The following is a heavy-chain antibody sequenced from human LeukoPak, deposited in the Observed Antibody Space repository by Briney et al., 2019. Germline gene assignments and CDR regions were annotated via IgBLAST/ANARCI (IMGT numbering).Heavy chain of an antibody. V-gene: IGHV3-23*01. CDR2: IGGSGGST. D-gene: IGHD6-19*01. Sequence: PGGSLRLSCVASGFPFRSYAMSWVRQAPGKGLEWVSSIGGSGGSTYSADSVKGRFTISRDTSKSTLFLQMNNLRAEDTAVYYCAKDGPGHGWPDLDYWGQGTLVSVSS. J-gene: IGHJ4*02. CDR1: GFPFRSYA. CDR3: AKDGPGHGWPDLDY.